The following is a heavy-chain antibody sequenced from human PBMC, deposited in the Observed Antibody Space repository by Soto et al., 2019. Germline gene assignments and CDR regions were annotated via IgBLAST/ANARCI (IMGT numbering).Heavy chain of an antibody. J-gene: IGHJ5*02. CDR3: AREGGNLNWFDP. V-gene: IGHV3-74*01. CDR2: INSDGSST. CDR1: GVTFSSYW. Sequence: GGSLRLSCAASGVTFSSYWMHWVRQAPGKGLVWVSRINSDGSSTSYADSVKGRFTISRDNAKNSLYLQMNSLRDEDTAVYYCAREGGNLNWFDPWGQGTLVTVSS. D-gene: IGHD1-26*01.